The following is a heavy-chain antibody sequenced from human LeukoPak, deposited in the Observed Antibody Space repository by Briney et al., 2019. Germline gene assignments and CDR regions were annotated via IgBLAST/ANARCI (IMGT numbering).Heavy chain of an antibody. Sequence: GGSLRLSCAASGFTFSDYWMHWARQAPGKGLEWVSRIYSDESSTYYADSVKGRFTISRDNAKNTLYLQMNSLRAEDTAMYYCARVSGSRNYYFGAFDIWGQGTMVTVSS. J-gene: IGHJ3*02. D-gene: IGHD3-10*01. CDR1: GFTFSDYW. CDR2: IYSDESST. V-gene: IGHV3-74*01. CDR3: ARVSGSRNYYFGAFDI.